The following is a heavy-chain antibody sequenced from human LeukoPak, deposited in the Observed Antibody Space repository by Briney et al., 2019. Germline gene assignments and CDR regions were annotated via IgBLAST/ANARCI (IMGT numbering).Heavy chain of an antibody. CDR1: GGSISSYY. V-gene: IGHV4-59*01. CDR2: IYYSGST. J-gene: IGHJ3*02. Sequence: SETLSLTCTVSGGSISSYYWSWIRQPPGKGLEWIGYIYYSGSTNYNPSLKSRVTISVDTSRNQFSLRLTSVTAADTAIFYCARGGLFAFDIWGQGTTVIVSS. CDR3: ARGGLFAFDI.